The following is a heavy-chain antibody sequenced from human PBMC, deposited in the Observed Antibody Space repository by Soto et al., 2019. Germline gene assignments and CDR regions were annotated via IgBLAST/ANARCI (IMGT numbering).Heavy chain of an antibody. CDR2: IYYSGST. V-gene: IGHV4-31*03. CDR3: ARGYSSRATDPYFDY. J-gene: IGHJ4*02. CDR1: GGSISSGGYY. D-gene: IGHD6-13*01. Sequence: SETLSLTCTVSGGSISSGGYYWSWIRQHPGKGLEWIGYIYYSGSTYYNPSLKSRVTISVDTSKNQFSLKLSSVTAADTAVYYCARGYSSRATDPYFDYWGQGTLVTVSS.